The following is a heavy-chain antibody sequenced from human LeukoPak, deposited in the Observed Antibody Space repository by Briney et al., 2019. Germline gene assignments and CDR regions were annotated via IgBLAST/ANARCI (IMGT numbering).Heavy chain of an antibody. J-gene: IGHJ6*03. Sequence: SETLSLTCTVSGGSTSSYYWSWIRQPPGKGLEWIGYIYYSGSTNYNPSLKSRVTISVDTSKNQFSLKLSSVTAADTAVYYCAKSGDTPFGYYYYYMDVWGKGTTVTVSS. CDR1: GGSTSSYY. D-gene: IGHD2-21*01. V-gene: IGHV4-59*01. CDR2: IYYSGST. CDR3: AKSGDTPFGYYYYYMDV.